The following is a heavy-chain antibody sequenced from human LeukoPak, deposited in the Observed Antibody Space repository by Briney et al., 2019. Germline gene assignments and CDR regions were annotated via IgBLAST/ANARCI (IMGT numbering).Heavy chain of an antibody. Sequence: PSETLSLTCTVSGASISSDSYYWACIRQPPGKGREWIACFFYSEATYYTPAIGGLTTFTDNTTKNQLSLNLRSVTAADTAVYYCAREALSYVSGGYFPSWFYPWGQGNLVTISS. CDR3: AREALSYVSGGYFPSWFYP. V-gene: IGHV4-39*07. D-gene: IGHD3-22*01. CDR2: FFYSEAT. J-gene: IGHJ5*02. CDR1: GASISSDSYY.